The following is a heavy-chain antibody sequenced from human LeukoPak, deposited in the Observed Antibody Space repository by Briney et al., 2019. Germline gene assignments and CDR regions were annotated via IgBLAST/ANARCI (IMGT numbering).Heavy chain of an antibody. Sequence: SETLSLTCTVSGGSISSTSYYWSWIRQSPGKGLEWIGEINHSGSTNYNPSLKSRVTISVDTSKNQFSLKLSSVTAADTAVYYCARGNYYDSSAYYPQWGQGTLVTVSS. CDR1: GGSISSTSYY. J-gene: IGHJ4*02. D-gene: IGHD3-22*01. CDR3: ARGNYYDSSAYYPQ. CDR2: INHSGST. V-gene: IGHV4-39*07.